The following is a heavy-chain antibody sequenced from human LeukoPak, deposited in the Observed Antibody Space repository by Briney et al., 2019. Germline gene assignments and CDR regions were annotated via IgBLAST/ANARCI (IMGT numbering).Heavy chain of an antibody. Sequence: PGGSLRLSCAASGFTFSSYAMSWVRQAPGKGLEWVSAISGSGGSTYYADSVKGRFTISRDNSKNTLYLQMNSLRAEDTAVYYCARSDYGDYHLGALDIWGQGTMVTVSS. CDR3: ARSDYGDYHLGALDI. V-gene: IGHV3-23*01. CDR2: ISGSGGST. J-gene: IGHJ3*02. CDR1: GFTFSSYA. D-gene: IGHD4-17*01.